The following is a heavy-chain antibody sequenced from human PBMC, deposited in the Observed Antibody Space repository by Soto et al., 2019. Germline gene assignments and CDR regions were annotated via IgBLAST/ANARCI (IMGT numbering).Heavy chain of an antibody. CDR1: GFTFSSYA. J-gene: IGHJ4*02. CDR2: ISGSGGST. Sequence: GGSLRLSCAASGFTFSSYAMSWVRQAPGKGLEWVSAISGSGGSTYYADSVKGRFTISRDNSKNTLYLQMNSLRAEDTAVYYCAKAGGSGLSAQDFDYWGQGTLVTVSS. D-gene: IGHD3-10*01. CDR3: AKAGGSGLSAQDFDY. V-gene: IGHV3-23*01.